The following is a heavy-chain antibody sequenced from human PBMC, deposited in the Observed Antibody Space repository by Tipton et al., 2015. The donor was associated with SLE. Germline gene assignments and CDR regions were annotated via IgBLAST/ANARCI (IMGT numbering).Heavy chain of an antibody. V-gene: IGHV3-23*01. D-gene: IGHD6-19*01. Sequence: SLRLSCAASGFPFSNFVMTWVRQAPGKGLEWVSSSSGSGGSTHYADSVKGRFTISRNNFRNTLYLQINSLRAEDTAVYFCAGSRGWGPFDYWGQGTLVTVSS. CDR3: AGSRGWGPFDY. CDR2: SSGSGGST. J-gene: IGHJ4*02. CDR1: GFPFSNFV.